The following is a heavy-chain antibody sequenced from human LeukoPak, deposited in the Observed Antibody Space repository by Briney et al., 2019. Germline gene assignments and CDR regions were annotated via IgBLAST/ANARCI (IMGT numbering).Heavy chain of an antibody. CDR3: ARTKLGIPDY. Sequence: GGSLRLSCAASGFTFSSYSMNWVRQAPGKGLEWVSSISSSSSYIYYADSVKGRFTISRDNAKNSLHPQMNSLRAEDTAVYYCARTKLGIPDYWGQGTLVTVSS. CDR2: ISSSSSYI. J-gene: IGHJ4*02. V-gene: IGHV3-21*01. D-gene: IGHD7-27*01. CDR1: GFTFSSYS.